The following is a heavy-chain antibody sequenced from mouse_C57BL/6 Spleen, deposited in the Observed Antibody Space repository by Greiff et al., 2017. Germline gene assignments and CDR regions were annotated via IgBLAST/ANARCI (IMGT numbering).Heavy chain of an antibody. CDR2: IYPSDSET. J-gene: IGHJ3*01. CDR1: GYTFTSYW. CDR3: ARGYDDHGGFAY. V-gene: IGHV1-61*01. Sequence: QVQLQQPGAELVRPGSSVKLSCKASGYTFTSYWMDWVKQRPGQGLEWIGNIYPSDSETHYNQKFKDKATLTVDKSSSTAYMQLSSLTSEDSAVYYCARGYDDHGGFAYWGQGTLVTVSA. D-gene: IGHD2-4*01.